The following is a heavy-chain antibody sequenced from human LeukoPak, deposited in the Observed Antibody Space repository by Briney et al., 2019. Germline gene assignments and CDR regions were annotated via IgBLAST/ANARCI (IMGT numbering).Heavy chain of an antibody. V-gene: IGHV3-30*18. CDR2: ISYDGSNK. J-gene: IGHJ4*02. CDR3: AKDLGNY. CDR1: GFTFSSYG. Sequence: GRSLRLSCAASGFTFSSYGMHWVRQAPGKGLEWVAVISYDGSNKYYADPVKGRFTISRDNSKNTLYLQMNSLRAEDTAVYYCAKDLGNYWGQGTLVTVSS.